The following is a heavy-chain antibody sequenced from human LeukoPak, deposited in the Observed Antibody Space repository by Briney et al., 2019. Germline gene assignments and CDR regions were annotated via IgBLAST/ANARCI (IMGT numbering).Heavy chain of an antibody. CDR1: GFTFSSYW. J-gene: IGHJ5*02. CDR3: AKSGCLFGFRELDP. Sequence: GGSLRLSCAASGFTFSSYWMSWVRQAPGKGLKWVAYIKKDGSNKYYADSVKGRFTISRDNSENTLYLQMNSLRAEDTAVYYCAKSGCLFGFRELDPWGQGTLVTVSS. V-gene: IGHV3-7*01. CDR2: IKKDGSNK. D-gene: IGHD3-10*02.